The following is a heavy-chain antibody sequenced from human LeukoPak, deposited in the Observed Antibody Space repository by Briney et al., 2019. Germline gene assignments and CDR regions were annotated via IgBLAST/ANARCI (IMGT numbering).Heavy chain of an antibody. J-gene: IGHJ4*02. CDR2: IYYSGST. CDR3: ATGVHGIAAAGDYYFDY. V-gene: IGHV4-59*12. CDR1: GGSISSYY. D-gene: IGHD6-13*01. Sequence: PSETLSLTCTVAGGSISSYYWSWIRQPPGQGLEGSGFIYYSGSTNYKPSLKSRATISIDTPNNQFSLKLSSVTAADTAVYYCATGVHGIAAAGDYYFDYWGQGTLVTVSS.